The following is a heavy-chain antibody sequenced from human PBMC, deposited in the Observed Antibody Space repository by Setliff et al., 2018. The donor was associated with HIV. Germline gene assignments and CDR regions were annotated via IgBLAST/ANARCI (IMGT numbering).Heavy chain of an antibody. D-gene: IGHD3-10*01. CDR1: GGSIGSFY. Sequence: SETLSLTCTVSGGSIGSFYWSWIRQPPGKTLEWIGYVSYSGSTKYKPSLKSRVTISVDTSKNHFSMKLTSVTAADTAVYYCARGWFGGYYFDYWGQGTLVTVSS. J-gene: IGHJ4*02. V-gene: IGHV4-59*01. CDR2: VSYSGST. CDR3: ARGWFGGYYFDY.